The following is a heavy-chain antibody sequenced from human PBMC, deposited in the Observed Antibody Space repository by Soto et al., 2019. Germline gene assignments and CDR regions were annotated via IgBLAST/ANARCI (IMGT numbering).Heavy chain of an antibody. CDR2: ISAYNGNT. V-gene: IGHV1-18*01. J-gene: IGHJ6*02. D-gene: IGHD1-1*01. CDR3: ARFRAGLWRRPNDNTNYYYYGMDV. Sequence: ASVKVSCKASGYTFTSYGISWVRQAPGQGLEWMGWISAYNGNTNYAQKLQGRVTMTTDTSTSTAYMELRSLRSDDTAVYYCARFRAGLWRRPNDNTNYYYYGMDVWGQGTTVTVSS. CDR1: GYTFTSYG.